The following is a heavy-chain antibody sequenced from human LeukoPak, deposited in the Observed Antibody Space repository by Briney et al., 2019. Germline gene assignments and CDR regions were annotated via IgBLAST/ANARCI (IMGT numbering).Heavy chain of an antibody. D-gene: IGHD1-1*01. CDR3: ARARPSSFED. J-gene: IGHJ4*02. Sequence: GGSLRLSCSPSGFTFSTYWMHWVRQAPGKGLVWVSRIDTDGSRTTYADSVRGRFTISRDNAKNTLYLQMNSLRAEDTAVYYCARARPSSFEDWGQGTLITVSS. CDR1: GFTFSTYW. V-gene: IGHV3-74*01. CDR2: IDTDGSRT.